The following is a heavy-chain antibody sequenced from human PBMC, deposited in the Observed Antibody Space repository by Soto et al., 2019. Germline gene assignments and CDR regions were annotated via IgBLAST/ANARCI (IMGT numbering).Heavy chain of an antibody. CDR3: ARDPLSSGCLNTGRYFDY. Sequence: ASVKVSCKASSYTFTNYGLSWVRQAPGQGLEWMGWMSAYNGNTNYAQKFRGRVTMTRDTPTTTAYMELRSLSSDDTAVYYCARDPLSSGCLNTGRYFDYWGQGTLVTVSS. D-gene: IGHD6-19*01. CDR2: MSAYNGNT. J-gene: IGHJ4*02. V-gene: IGHV1-18*01. CDR1: SYTFTNYG.